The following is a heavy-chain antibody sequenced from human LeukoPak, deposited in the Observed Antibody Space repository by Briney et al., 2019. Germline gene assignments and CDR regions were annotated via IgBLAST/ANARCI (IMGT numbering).Heavy chain of an antibody. CDR1: GYTFTSYD. D-gene: IGHD6-13*01. V-gene: IGHV1-8*01. Sequence: VAAVKVSCKASGYTFTSYDINWVRQATGQGIEWMGWMNPNSGNTGYAQKFQGRVTMTRNTSISTAYMELSSLRSEDTAVYYCARGLGAAAAPDYWGQGTLVTVSS. CDR3: ARGLGAAAAPDY. CDR2: MNPNSGNT. J-gene: IGHJ4*02.